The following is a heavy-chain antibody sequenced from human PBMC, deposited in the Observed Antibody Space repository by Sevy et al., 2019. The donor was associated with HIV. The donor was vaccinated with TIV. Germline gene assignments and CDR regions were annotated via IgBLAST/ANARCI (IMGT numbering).Heavy chain of an antibody. V-gene: IGHV3-23*01. Sequence: GGSLRLSCVASGFTFSTYAMNWVRQAPGKGLEWVSVISVSGYSTNYADFVKGRFTSSRDNSKNTLYLQRNSLRAEDTAVYYCEKDWVYYYYGMDVWGQGTTVTVSS. CDR3: EKDWVYYYYGMDV. D-gene: IGHD3-16*01. J-gene: IGHJ6*02. CDR1: GFTFSTYA. CDR2: ISVSGYST.